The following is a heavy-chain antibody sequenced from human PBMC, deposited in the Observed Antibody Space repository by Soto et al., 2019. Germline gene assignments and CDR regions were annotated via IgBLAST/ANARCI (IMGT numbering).Heavy chain of an antibody. Sequence: GGSLRLSCAASGFTFSSYAMSWVRQAPGKGLEWVSAISGSGGSTYYADSVKGRFTISRDNSKNTLYLQMNSLRAEDTAVYYCAKGRFPDSSGWSLFDPWGQGTLVTVS. CDR2: ISGSGGST. J-gene: IGHJ5*02. V-gene: IGHV3-23*01. D-gene: IGHD6-19*01. CDR3: AKGRFPDSSGWSLFDP. CDR1: GFTFSSYA.